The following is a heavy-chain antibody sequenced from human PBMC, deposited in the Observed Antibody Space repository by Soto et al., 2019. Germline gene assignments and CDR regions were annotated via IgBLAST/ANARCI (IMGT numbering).Heavy chain of an antibody. V-gene: IGHV1-18*04. J-gene: IGHJ4*02. Sequence: QVQLVQSGAEVKKPGASVKVSCKASGYTFTSYGISWVRQAPGQGREWMGWISAYHGNTNYAQKLKGRVTMTTDTSTSTASMELRSLRSDDTAVYYCARDRTVHPLVYFDYWGQGTLVTVSS. CDR1: GYTFTSYG. CDR3: ARDRTVHPLVYFDY. D-gene: IGHD1-1*01. CDR2: ISAYHGNT.